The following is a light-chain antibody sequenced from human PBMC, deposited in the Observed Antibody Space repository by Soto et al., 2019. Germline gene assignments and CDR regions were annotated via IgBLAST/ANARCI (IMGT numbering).Light chain of an antibody. Sequence: EIVLTPSLGTPFLSQGERATLSCRASQSVSSSYLAWYQQKPGQAPRLLIYGASSRATGFPDRFSGSGSGTDFTLTISRLEPEDFAVYYCQQYGSSPPITFGQGTRLEIK. CDR3: QQYGSSPPIT. CDR2: GAS. J-gene: IGKJ5*01. CDR1: QSVSSSY. V-gene: IGKV3-20*01.